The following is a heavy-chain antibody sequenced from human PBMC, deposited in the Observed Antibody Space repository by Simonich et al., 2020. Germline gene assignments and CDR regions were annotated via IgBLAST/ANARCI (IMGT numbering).Heavy chain of an antibody. J-gene: IGHJ4*02. V-gene: IGHV1-2*02. CDR1: GYTFTGYY. Sequence: QVQLVQSGAEVKKPGASVKVSCKASGYTFTGYYMHWVRQAPGQGLEWMGGIHPNRGGTNYAQKFQGRVTMTRDTSISTAYMELSRLRSDDTAVYYCARWPSIPASYGSGSYFDNWGQGTLVTVSS. D-gene: IGHD3-10*01. CDR2: IHPNRGGT. CDR3: ARWPSIPASYGSGSYFDN.